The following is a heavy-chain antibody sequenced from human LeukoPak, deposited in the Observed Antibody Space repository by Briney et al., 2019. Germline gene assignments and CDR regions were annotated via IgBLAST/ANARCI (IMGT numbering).Heavy chain of an antibody. CDR2: VSYSGST. V-gene: IGHV4-31*03. J-gene: IGHJ5*02. D-gene: IGHD1-20*01. Sequence: SETLSLTCTLSGGSITSGRYYWTWIRQHPQRGLEWIGYVSYSGSTNYNSSLKSRLTISADTSKNQFYLRLTSVTAADTAVYYRARDPRGDITGTTFDRWGQGTLVTVSS. CDR1: GGSITSGRYY. CDR3: ARDPRGDITGTTFDR.